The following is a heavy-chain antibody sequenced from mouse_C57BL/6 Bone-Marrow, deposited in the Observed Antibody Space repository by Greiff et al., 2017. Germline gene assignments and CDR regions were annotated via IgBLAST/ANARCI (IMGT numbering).Heavy chain of an antibody. D-gene: IGHD1-1*01. CDR1: GFTFSDYG. V-gene: IGHV5-17*01. J-gene: IGHJ1*03. Sequence: EVMLVESGGGLVKPGGSLKLSCAASGFTFSDYGMHWVRQAPEKGLEWVAYISSGSSTIYYADTVKGRFTISRDNAKNTLFLQMTILRSEDTAMYYCARHYYGSSYWYFDVWGTGTTVTVSS. CDR2: ISSGSSTI. CDR3: ARHYYGSSYWYFDV.